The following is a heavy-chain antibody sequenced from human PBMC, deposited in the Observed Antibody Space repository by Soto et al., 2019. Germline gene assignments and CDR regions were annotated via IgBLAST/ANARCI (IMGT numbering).Heavy chain of an antibody. CDR1: GGSFSGYY. V-gene: IGHV4-34*01. J-gene: IGHJ4*02. D-gene: IGHD6-13*01. Sequence: SETLSLTCAVYGGSFSGYYWSWIRQPPGKGLEWIGEINHSGSTNYNPSLKSRVTISVDTSKNQFSLKLSSVTAADTAVYYCARGNRRAAAGTVYFDYWGQGTLVTVSS. CDR2: INHSGST. CDR3: ARGNRRAAAGTVYFDY.